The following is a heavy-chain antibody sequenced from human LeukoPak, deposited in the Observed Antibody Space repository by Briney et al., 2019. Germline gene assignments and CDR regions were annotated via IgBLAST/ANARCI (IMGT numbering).Heavy chain of an antibody. D-gene: IGHD2-21*02. CDR1: GGSINSYY. CDR3: ARGLRGSRYYYAMDV. CDR2: ISYSGST. Sequence: SETLSLTCTVSGGSINSYYWSWIRQPPGKGLEWIGYISYSGSTNYNPSLKSRVTISVDTSKNQFSLRLSSVTAADTAVYYCARGLRGSRYYYAMDVWGQGTTVTVS. V-gene: IGHV4-59*01. J-gene: IGHJ6*02.